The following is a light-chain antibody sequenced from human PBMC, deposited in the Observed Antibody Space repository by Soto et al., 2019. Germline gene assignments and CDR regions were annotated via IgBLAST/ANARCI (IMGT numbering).Light chain of an antibody. CDR2: DVD. V-gene: IGLV2-11*01. Sequence: QSALTQPRSVSSPPGQSVTISCTGTSSDVDNYNDVSWYQHHPGKAPKLMIYDVDKRPSGVPDRFSGSKSGNTASLTISGLQAEDEADYYCCSYVGSYTYVFGTGTKVTVL. J-gene: IGLJ1*01. CDR1: SSDVDNYND. CDR3: CSYVGSYTYV.